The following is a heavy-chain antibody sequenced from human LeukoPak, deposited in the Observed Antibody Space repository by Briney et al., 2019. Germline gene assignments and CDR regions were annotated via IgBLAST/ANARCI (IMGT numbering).Heavy chain of an antibody. Sequence: GGSLRLSCAASGFTFSSYAMHWVRQAPGKGLEYVSAISSNGGSTYYANSVKGRFTISRDNSKNTLYLQMGSLRAEDMAVYYCARGTLGYCSGGSCYSRAEVYYGMDVWGQGTTVTVSS. D-gene: IGHD2-15*01. V-gene: IGHV3-64*01. CDR1: GFTFSSYA. J-gene: IGHJ6*02. CDR2: ISSNGGST. CDR3: ARGTLGYCSGGSCYSRAEVYYGMDV.